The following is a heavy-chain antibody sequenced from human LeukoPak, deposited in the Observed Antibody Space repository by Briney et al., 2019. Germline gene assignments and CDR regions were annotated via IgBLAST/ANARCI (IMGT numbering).Heavy chain of an antibody. D-gene: IGHD6-13*01. CDR2: IFYSGST. CDR1: GGTVSSSSYY. CDR3: ARLGSSSWYSPFDY. Sequence: SETLSHTCTVSGGTVSSSSYYWGWIRQPPGKGLEWIGTIFYSGSTYYNPSLKSRVTISVDTSKNQFSLKLTSVTAADTAVYYCARLGSSSWYSPFDYWGQGTLVSVSS. J-gene: IGHJ4*02. V-gene: IGHV4-39*01.